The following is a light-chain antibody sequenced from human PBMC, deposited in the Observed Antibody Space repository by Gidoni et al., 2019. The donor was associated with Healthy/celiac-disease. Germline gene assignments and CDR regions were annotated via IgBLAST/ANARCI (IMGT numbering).Light chain of an antibody. V-gene: IGKV3-20*01. CDR1: QSVSSSY. Sequence: IVLTQSPGTLSLSPGERATLYCRASQSVSSSYLAWYQQKPGQAPRLLIYGASSRATGIPDRFSGSGSGTDFTLTINRLEHEDFAVYYCQQYGSSPRTFGQGTKVEIK. CDR3: QQYGSSPRT. CDR2: GAS. J-gene: IGKJ1*01.